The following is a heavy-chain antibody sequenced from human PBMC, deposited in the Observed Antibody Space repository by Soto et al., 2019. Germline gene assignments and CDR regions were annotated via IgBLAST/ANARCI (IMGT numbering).Heavy chain of an antibody. V-gene: IGHV1-18*01. J-gene: IGHJ4*02. CDR1: GYTFTSYG. Sequence: ASVKVSCKASGYTFTSYGISWVRQAPGQGLEWMGWISAYNGNTNYAQKLQGRVTMTTDTSTSTAYMELRSLRSDDTAVYYCARFYDFWSGYRRAYYFDYWGQGTLVTVSS. CDR3: ARFYDFWSGYRRAYYFDY. D-gene: IGHD3-3*01. CDR2: ISAYNGNT.